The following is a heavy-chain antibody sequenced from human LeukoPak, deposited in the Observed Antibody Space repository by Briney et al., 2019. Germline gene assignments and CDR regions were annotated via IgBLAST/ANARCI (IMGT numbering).Heavy chain of an antibody. CDR1: GGSISSYY. CDR3: ARGGSTGTNLNWVDP. Sequence: PSETLSLTCTVSGGSISSYYWSWIRQPPGKGLEWIGYIYYSGSTNYNPSLKSRVTISVDTSKNQFSLKLSSVTAADTAVYYCARGGSTGTNLNWVDPWGQGTLVTVSS. V-gene: IGHV4-59*01. D-gene: IGHD1-1*01. J-gene: IGHJ5*02. CDR2: IYYSGST.